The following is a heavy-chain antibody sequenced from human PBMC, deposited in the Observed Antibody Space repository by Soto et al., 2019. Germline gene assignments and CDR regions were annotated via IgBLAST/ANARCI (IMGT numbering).Heavy chain of an antibody. Sequence: EVQLVESGGGLVQPGGSLRLSCAASGFTFSSDWMHWVRQAPGKGLVWVSRVKIDGSGAAYAEFVKGRFTMSRDNTKNTLYLQMNSLRAEDTAVYYCACRYCSGGSCYGYGMDVWGQGTTVTVS. CDR2: VKIDGSGA. CDR1: GFTFSSDW. V-gene: IGHV3-74*01. D-gene: IGHD2-8*02. CDR3: ACRYCSGGSCYGYGMDV. J-gene: IGHJ6*02.